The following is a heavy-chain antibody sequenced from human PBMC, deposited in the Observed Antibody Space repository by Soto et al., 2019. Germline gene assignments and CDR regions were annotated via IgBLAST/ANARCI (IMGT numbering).Heavy chain of an antibody. Sequence: QITLKESGPTLVKPTQTLTLTCTFSGFSLSTSGVGVGWIRQPPGKALEWLALLYWDQAKRHSPPLKSRLTSTKDTAKHQVVLTMTNMDPVDTATYDCAHRLAATGLFDYWGQGTLVTVSS. D-gene: IGHD6-13*01. V-gene: IGHV2-5*02. J-gene: IGHJ4*02. CDR1: GFSLSTSGVG. CDR3: AHRLAATGLFDY. CDR2: LYWDQAK.